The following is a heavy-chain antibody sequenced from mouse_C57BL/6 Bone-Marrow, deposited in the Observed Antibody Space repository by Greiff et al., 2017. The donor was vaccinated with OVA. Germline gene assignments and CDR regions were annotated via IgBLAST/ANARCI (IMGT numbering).Heavy chain of an antibody. CDR3: ARWEYAY. CDR1: GYTFTSYG. Sequence: QVQLKESGAELARPGASVKLSCKASGYTFTSYGISWVKQRTGQGLEWIGEIYPRSGNTYYNEKFKGKATLTADKSSSTAYMELRSLTSEDSAVYFCARWEYAYWGQGTLVTVSA. CDR2: IYPRSGNT. V-gene: IGHV1-81*01. J-gene: IGHJ3*01. D-gene: IGHD4-1*01.